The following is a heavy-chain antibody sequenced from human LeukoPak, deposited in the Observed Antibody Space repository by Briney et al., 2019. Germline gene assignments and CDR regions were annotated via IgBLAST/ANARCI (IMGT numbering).Heavy chain of an antibody. J-gene: IGHJ6*02. Sequence: GGSLRLSCAASGFTFSSYWMSWVRQAPGKGLEWVANIKQDGSEKYYVDSVKGRFTISRDNAKNSLYLQMNSLRAEDTAVYYCARDRWRFLEWLPPYYYGMDVWGQGTTVTVSS. D-gene: IGHD3-3*01. CDR3: ARDRWRFLEWLPPYYYGMDV. V-gene: IGHV3-7*01. CDR1: GFTFSSYW. CDR2: IKQDGSEK.